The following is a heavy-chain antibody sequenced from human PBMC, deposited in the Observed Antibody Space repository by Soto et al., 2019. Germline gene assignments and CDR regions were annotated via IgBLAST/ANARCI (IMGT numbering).Heavy chain of an antibody. D-gene: IGHD2-15*01. V-gene: IGHV4-31*03. J-gene: IGHJ5*02. Sequence: QVQLQESGPGLVKPSQTLSLTCTVSGGSISSGGYYWSWIRQHPGKGLEWIGYIYYSGSTYYNPSLKSRVTIAVDTSKNQFSLKLSSVTAADTAVYYCARELVVVAASWFDPWGQGTLVTVSS. CDR3: ARELVVVAASWFDP. CDR2: IYYSGST. CDR1: GGSISSGGYY.